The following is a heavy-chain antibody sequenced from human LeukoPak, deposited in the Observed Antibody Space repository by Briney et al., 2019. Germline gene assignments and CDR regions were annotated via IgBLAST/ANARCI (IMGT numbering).Heavy chain of an antibody. CDR1: GYTFTGYY. V-gene: IGHV1-2*02. CDR2: INPNSGGT. D-gene: IGHD2-2*01. Sequence: ASVKVSCKASGYTFTGYYMHWVRQAPGQGLEWMGWINPNSGGTNYAQKFQGRVTMTRDTSISTAYMELSRLRSDDTAGYYCARPTDCSSTSCNWFDPWGQGTLVTFSS. CDR3: ARPTDCSSTSCNWFDP. J-gene: IGHJ5*02.